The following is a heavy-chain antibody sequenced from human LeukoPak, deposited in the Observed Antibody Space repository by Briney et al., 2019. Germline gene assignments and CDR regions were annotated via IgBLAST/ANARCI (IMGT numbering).Heavy chain of an antibody. J-gene: IGHJ4*02. CDR1: GGSISTSNYY. D-gene: IGHD3-22*01. V-gene: IGHV4-39*07. CDR2: IFYSGST. CDR3: ARGGYDSSGYYSNDY. Sequence: PSETLSLTCTVSGGSISTSNYYWGWIRQPPGKGLEWIGNIFYSGSTYYSPSLRSRVTISLDTSRNQFSLKLNSVTAADTAVYYCARGGYDSSGYYSNDYWGQGTLVTASS.